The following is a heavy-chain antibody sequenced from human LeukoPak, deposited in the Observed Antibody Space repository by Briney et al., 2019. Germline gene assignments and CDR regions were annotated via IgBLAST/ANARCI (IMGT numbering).Heavy chain of an antibody. J-gene: IGHJ5*02. V-gene: IGHV4-39*07. D-gene: IGHD3-3*01. CDR1: GGSISSSSYY. CDR3: ARGHLITIFGVVIISNWFDP. Sequence: SETLSLTCTVSGGSISSSSYYWGWIRQPPGKGLEWIGSIYYSGSTYYNPSLKSRVTISVDTSKNQFSLKLSSVTAADTAVYYCARGHLITIFGVVIISNWFDPWGQGTLVTVSS. CDR2: IYYSGST.